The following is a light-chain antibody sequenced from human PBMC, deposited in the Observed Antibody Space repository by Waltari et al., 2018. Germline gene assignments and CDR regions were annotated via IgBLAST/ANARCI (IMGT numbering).Light chain of an antibody. CDR3: HQYYSYSLT. CDR1: QSISAW. Sequence: DVQMTQSPSTLSASVGDRVTLTCRASQSISAWLAWYQQKPGDAPKLLIYETSKLQTGVQSRFSGSGSGTDFTLTISSLQPEDFATYFCHQYYSYSLTFGQGTKVEVQ. CDR2: ETS. V-gene: IGKV1-5*03. J-gene: IGKJ1*01.